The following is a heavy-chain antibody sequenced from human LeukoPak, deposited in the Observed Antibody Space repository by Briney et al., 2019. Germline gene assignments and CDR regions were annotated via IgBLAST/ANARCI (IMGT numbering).Heavy chain of an antibody. D-gene: IGHD3-10*01. Sequence: PSETLSLTCTVSGGSINDYYWSWIRQPPGKGLEWIGYIYYSGSTNYNPSLKSRVTISVDTSKNQFSLKLSSVTAADTAVYYCASSYYYGSGSELDYWGQGTLVTVSS. CDR1: GGSINDYY. CDR3: ASSYYYGSGSELDY. CDR2: IYYSGST. V-gene: IGHV4-59*01. J-gene: IGHJ4*02.